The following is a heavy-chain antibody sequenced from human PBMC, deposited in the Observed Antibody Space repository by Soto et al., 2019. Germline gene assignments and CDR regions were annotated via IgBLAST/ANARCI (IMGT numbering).Heavy chain of an antibody. CDR1: GYTFTGHY. Sequence: QVQLVQSGAEVKKPGASVKVSCKASGYTFTGHYIHWVRQAPEQGPEWMGEIGPESGATRYAQKFQGRVSMTRDMSTTTVYMELNNLSPDDTAVYYCGRGRSGQIVVFYWGQGTPVTVSS. D-gene: IGHD1-26*01. CDR2: IGPESGAT. CDR3: GRGRSGQIVVFY. J-gene: IGHJ4*02. V-gene: IGHV1-2*02.